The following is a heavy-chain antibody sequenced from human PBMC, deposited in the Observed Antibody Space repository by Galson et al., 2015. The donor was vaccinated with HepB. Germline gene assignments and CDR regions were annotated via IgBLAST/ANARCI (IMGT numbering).Heavy chain of an antibody. Sequence: SLRLSCAASGFTLSSNAMSWVRQAPGKGLEWVSEISGSGGRPHYADSVKGRFTISTDSSKNTPYLQMNSLRAEDTAVYYCAKQNRSGWFESWGQGTQVTVSS. CDR1: GFTLSSNA. J-gene: IGHJ5*01. CDR2: ISGSGGRP. V-gene: IGHV3-23*01. D-gene: IGHD3-22*01. CDR3: AKQNRSGWFES.